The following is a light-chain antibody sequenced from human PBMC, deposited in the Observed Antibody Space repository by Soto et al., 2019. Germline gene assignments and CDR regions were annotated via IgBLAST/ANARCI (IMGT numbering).Light chain of an antibody. Sequence: QSALTQPPSASGSPGQSVTISCTGTGSDVGGYNYVFWYQHHPGKAPKLMLYEVSTRPSGVPDRFSGSKSGNTASLTVSGLQAEDEADYYCSSYAGSNIYVVFGGGTKLTVL. CDR2: EVS. CDR1: GSDVGGYNY. CDR3: SSYAGSNIYVV. V-gene: IGLV2-8*01. J-gene: IGLJ2*01.